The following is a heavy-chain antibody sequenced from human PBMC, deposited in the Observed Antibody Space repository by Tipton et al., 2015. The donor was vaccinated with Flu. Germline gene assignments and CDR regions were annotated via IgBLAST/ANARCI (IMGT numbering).Heavy chain of an antibody. D-gene: IGHD2/OR15-2a*01. Sequence: GLVKPSETLSLTCTVSGVSISSYYWTWIRQPPGKGLEWIGYIYYSGSTNYNPSLKSRVSTSVDTSRNQFSLKLNSLTAADTAVYYCARLGTDCSTISCSRQIDYWGQGTLVTVSS. J-gene: IGHJ4*02. V-gene: IGHV4-59*01. CDR3: ARLGTDCSTISCSRQIDY. CDR2: IYYSGST. CDR1: GVSISSYY.